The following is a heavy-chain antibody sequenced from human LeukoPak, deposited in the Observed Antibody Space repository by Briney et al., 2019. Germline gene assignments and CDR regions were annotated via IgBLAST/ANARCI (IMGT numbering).Heavy chain of an antibody. Sequence: GGSLRLSCPASGFTFSGYAMSWVRQAPGKGLEWVSAISGSGGSTYYADSVKGRFTISRDNSKNTLYLQMNSLRAEDTAVYYCAKWTNLNYYDSSGYSPPGSYWGQGTLVTVSS. CDR3: AKWTNLNYYDSSGYSPPGSY. J-gene: IGHJ4*02. D-gene: IGHD3-22*01. CDR2: ISGSGGST. CDR1: GFTFSGYA. V-gene: IGHV3-23*01.